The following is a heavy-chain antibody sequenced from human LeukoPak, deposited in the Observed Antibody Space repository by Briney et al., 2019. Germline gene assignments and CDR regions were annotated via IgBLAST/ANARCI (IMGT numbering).Heavy chain of an antibody. CDR1: GFTFSDYY. CDR3: ARAQLLRLGDPPYYFDY. Sequence: TGGSLRLSCAASGFTFSDYYMSWIRQAPGKGLEWVSDINSSGSPTYYADSVKGRFTISRDNAKNSLYLQMNSLRVEDTAVYYCARAQLLRLGDPPYYFDYWGQGTLVTVSS. V-gene: IGHV3-11*01. CDR2: INSSGSPT. D-gene: IGHD3-16*01. J-gene: IGHJ4*02.